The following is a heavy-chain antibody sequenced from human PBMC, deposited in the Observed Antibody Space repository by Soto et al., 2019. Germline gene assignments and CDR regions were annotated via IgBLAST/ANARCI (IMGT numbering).Heavy chain of an antibody. J-gene: IGHJ6*03. V-gene: IGHV4-31*03. Sequence: SETLSLTYTVSGGSISSGVYYWSWIRQHPGKGLEWIGYIYYSGSTYYNPSLKRRVTISVDTSKNQFSLKLSSVTAADTAVYYCARVDSYFSPHYYYYYMDVWGKGTTVTVSS. CDR3: ARVDSYFSPHYYYYYMDV. CDR2: IYYSGST. D-gene: IGHD3-10*01. CDR1: GGSISSGVYY.